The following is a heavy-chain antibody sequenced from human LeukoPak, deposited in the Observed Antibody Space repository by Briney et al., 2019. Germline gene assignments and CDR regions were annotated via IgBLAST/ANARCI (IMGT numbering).Heavy chain of an antibody. V-gene: IGHV4-39*01. CDR1: GGSIGSSSYY. CDR2: IYYSGST. Sequence: PSETLSLTCTVSGGSIGSSSYYWGWIRQPPGKGLEWIGSIYYSGSTYYNPSLESRVTISVDTSKNQFSLKLSSVTAADTAVYYCARQVATAIESNWFDPWGQGTLVTVSS. J-gene: IGHJ5*02. CDR3: ARQVATAIESNWFDP. D-gene: IGHD2-2*02.